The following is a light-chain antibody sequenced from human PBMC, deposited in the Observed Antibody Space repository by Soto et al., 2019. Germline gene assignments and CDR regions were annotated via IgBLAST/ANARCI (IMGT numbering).Light chain of an antibody. CDR1: SSDVGGYNY. V-gene: IGLV2-14*01. J-gene: IGLJ1*01. CDR3: SSYTCSSTLDV. Sequence: QSALTQPASVSGSPGQSITISCTGTSSDVGGYNYVSWYQQHPGKAPKLMIYDVSNRPSGVSNRFSGSKSGNTASLTISGLQAEDEADYYCSSYTCSSTLDVFVTGTKVTVL. CDR2: DVS.